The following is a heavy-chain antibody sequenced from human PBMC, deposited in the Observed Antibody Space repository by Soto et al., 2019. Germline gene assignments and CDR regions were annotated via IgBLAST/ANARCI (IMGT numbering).Heavy chain of an antibody. D-gene: IGHD3-10*01. Sequence: GGSLRLSCAASGFTFSSYGMHWVRQAPGKGLEWVAVIWYDGSNKYYADSVKGRFTISRDNSKNTLYLQMNSLRAEDTAVYYCARDLTSLYGSGSYPDYWGQGTLVTVSS. CDR2: IWYDGSNK. CDR3: ARDLTSLYGSGSYPDY. V-gene: IGHV3-33*01. CDR1: GFTFSSYG. J-gene: IGHJ4*02.